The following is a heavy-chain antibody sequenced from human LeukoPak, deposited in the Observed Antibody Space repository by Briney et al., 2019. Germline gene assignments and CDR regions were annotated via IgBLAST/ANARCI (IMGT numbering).Heavy chain of an antibody. CDR1: GGSISSYY. Sequence: SETLSLTCTVSGGSISSYYWSWIRQPAGKGLEWIGRIYTSGSTNYNPSLKSRVTMSVDTSKNQFSLKLSSVTAADTAAYYCAGEAAAGISRYWGQGTLVTVSS. D-gene: IGHD6-13*01. CDR3: AGEAAAGISRY. J-gene: IGHJ4*02. CDR2: IYTSGST. V-gene: IGHV4-4*07.